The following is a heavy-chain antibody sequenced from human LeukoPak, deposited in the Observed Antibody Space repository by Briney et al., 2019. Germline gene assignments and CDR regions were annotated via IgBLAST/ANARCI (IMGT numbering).Heavy chain of an antibody. CDR3: ARGGYSNSPKRITMVRGVITY. J-gene: IGHJ4*02. CDR2: INHSGST. CDR1: GFTFTSYA. Sequence: GSLRLSCAASGFTFTSYAMSWIRQPPGKGLEWIGEINHSGSTNYNPSLKSRVTISVDTSKNQFSLKLSSVTAADTAVYYCARGGYSNSPKRITMVRGVITYWGQGTLVTVSS. V-gene: IGHV4-34*01. D-gene: IGHD3-10*01.